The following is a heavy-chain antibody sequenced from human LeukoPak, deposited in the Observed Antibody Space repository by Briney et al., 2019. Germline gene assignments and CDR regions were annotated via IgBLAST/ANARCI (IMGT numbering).Heavy chain of an antibody. J-gene: IGHJ4*02. D-gene: IGHD2-21*02. CDR2: MNPNTGDK. CDR1: GYTFPSNH. CDR3: ARSASLTASGYDY. V-gene: IGHV1-8*03. Sequence: ASVKVSFKASGYTFPSNHINWVRQAAGQGLEWRGWMNPNTGDKGYEKKVQGRVSITRDTSMSAVYMELRRLRSEDTAVYFCARSASLTASGYDYWGQGTLVTVSS.